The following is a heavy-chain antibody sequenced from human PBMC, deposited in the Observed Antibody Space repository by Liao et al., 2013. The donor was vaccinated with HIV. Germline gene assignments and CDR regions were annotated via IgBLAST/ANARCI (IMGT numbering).Heavy chain of an antibody. V-gene: IGHV4-59*11. CDR2: MFHTGDT. Sequence: QVQLQQWGAGLLKPSETLSLNCSVSADFIRSHYWSWIRQSPGKGLEWLGQMFHTGDTKYNPSLRGRVTISLDTSNNQLSLNLTSVTAADTAVYFCARVRVPNWGLFDFWGQGTLMSVSS. CDR1: ADFIRSHY. J-gene: IGHJ4*02. D-gene: IGHD7-27*01. CDR3: ARVRVPNWGLFDF.